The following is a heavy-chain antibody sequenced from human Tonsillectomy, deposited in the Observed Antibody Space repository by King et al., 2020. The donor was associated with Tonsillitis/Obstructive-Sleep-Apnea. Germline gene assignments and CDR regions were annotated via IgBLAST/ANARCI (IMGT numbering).Heavy chain of an antibody. D-gene: IGHD1-1*01. CDR1: GFTFSSYA. J-gene: IGHJ5*02. Sequence: VQLVESGGGLVQPGGSLRLSCAASGFTFSSYAMSWVRQAPGKGLEWVSAISGSGSSTYYADSVKGRFTISSDNSKNTLYLQMNSLRAEDTALYYCAKDHWTDVSPRHFDPWGQGTLVTVSS. CDR3: AKDHWTDVSPRHFDP. V-gene: IGHV3-23*04. CDR2: ISGSGSST.